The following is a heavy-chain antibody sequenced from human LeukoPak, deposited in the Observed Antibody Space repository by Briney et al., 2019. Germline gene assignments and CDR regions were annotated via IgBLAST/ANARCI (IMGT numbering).Heavy chain of an antibody. Sequence: SETLSLTCTVSGGSISSYYWSWIRQPPGKGLECIGDIHYSGSTNYKPSLKSRVTISVDTSKNQFSLKLSSVTAADTAVYYCARDQGSIILGYFDYWGQGTLVTVSS. CDR3: ARDQGSIILGYFDY. CDR2: IHYSGST. V-gene: IGHV4-59*12. D-gene: IGHD1-14*01. J-gene: IGHJ4*02. CDR1: GGSISSYY.